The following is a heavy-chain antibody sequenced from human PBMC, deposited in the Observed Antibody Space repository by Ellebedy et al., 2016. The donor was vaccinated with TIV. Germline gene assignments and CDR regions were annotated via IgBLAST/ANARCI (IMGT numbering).Heavy chain of an antibody. CDR3: ARHGAGIYGSGSLGGGMDV. J-gene: IGHJ6*02. V-gene: IGHV5-10-1*01. CDR2: IDPSDSYT. CDR1: GYSFTSYW. Sequence: GESLKISCKGSGYSFTSYWISWVRQMPGKGLEWMGRIDPSDSYTNYSPSFQGHVTISADKSISTAYLQWSSLKASDTAMYYCARHGAGIYGSGSLGGGMDVWGQGTTVTVSS. D-gene: IGHD3-10*01.